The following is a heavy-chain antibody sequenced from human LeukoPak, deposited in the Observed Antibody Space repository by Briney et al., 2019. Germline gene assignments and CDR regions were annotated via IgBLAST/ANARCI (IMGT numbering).Heavy chain of an antibody. D-gene: IGHD3-10*01. Sequence: SETLSLTSTVSGGSISSYYWSWIRQPPGKGLEWIGYIYTSGSTNYNPSLKSRVTISVDTSKNQFSLKLSSVTAADTAVYYCASLSGRDAFDIWGQGTMVTVSS. CDR3: ASLSGRDAFDI. J-gene: IGHJ3*02. CDR1: GGSISSYY. V-gene: IGHV4-4*09. CDR2: IYTSGST.